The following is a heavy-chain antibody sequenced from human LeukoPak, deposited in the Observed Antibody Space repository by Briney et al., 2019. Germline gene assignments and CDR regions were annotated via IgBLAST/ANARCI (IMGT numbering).Heavy chain of an antibody. D-gene: IGHD4-17*01. Sequence: PSETLSLTCTVSGGSISSYYWSWIRQPPGKGLEWIGYIYYSGSTNYNPSFKSRVTISVDTSKNQFSLKLSSVTAADTAVYYCARSSPYGAFDIWGQGTMVTVSS. CDR2: IYYSGST. CDR3: ARSSPYGAFDI. CDR1: GGSISSYY. V-gene: IGHV4-59*01. J-gene: IGHJ3*02.